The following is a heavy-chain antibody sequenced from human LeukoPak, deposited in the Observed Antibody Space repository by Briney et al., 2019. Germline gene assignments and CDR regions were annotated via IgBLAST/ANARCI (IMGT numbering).Heavy chain of an antibody. D-gene: IGHD6-13*01. J-gene: IGHJ4*02. V-gene: IGHV1-18*01. CDR1: GYTFTIYG. CDR2: ISAYNSNT. Sequence: ASVTVSFMGSGYTFTIYGISWVRQAPGQGSEGMGWISAYNSNTNYAQKLQGRFTMTTDTSTSTAYMELRSLRSDDTAVYYCARGGSSWPYAFDYWGQGTLVTVSS. CDR3: ARGGSSWPYAFDY.